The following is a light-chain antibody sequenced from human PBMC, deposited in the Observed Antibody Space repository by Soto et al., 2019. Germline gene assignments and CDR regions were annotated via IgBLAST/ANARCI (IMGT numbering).Light chain of an antibody. V-gene: IGKV1-39*01. CDR1: QSISTF. Sequence: DIHITQSPSSLSASVGDRVTITCRASQSISTFLNWYQQKPWKAPNLLIYAASGLQSGVPSRFSGSGSGTDFTLTISSLQPVDFATYYCQQSYRTPITLGQGTRLEIK. CDR2: AAS. J-gene: IGKJ5*01. CDR3: QQSYRTPIT.